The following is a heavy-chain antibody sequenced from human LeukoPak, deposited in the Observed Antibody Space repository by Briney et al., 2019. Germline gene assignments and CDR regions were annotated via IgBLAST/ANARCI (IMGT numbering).Heavy chain of an antibody. CDR3: AKDQAPRQRSRNYYFDY. CDR2: IWYDGSNK. V-gene: IGHV3-33*06. J-gene: IGHJ4*02. Sequence: GGSLRLSCAASGFTFNNYGMHWVRQAPGKGLEWMALIWYDGSNKYYADSVKGRFTISRDNSKNTLYLQMNSLRAEDTAVYYCAKDQAPRQRSRNYYFDYWGQGTLVTVSS. CDR1: GFTFNNYG.